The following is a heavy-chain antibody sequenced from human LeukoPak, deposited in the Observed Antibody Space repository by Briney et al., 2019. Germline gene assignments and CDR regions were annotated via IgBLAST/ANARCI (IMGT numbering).Heavy chain of an antibody. Sequence: PGGSLRLSCTASGFTFGDYAMSWVRQAPGKGLEWVGFIRSKAYGGTTEYAASVKGRFTISRDDSKSIAYLQMNSLKTEDTAVYYCSVIQRMDVWGQGTTVTVSS. CDR3: SVIQRMDV. V-gene: IGHV3-49*04. D-gene: IGHD3-16*02. J-gene: IGHJ6*02. CDR2: IRSKAYGGTT. CDR1: GFTFGDYA.